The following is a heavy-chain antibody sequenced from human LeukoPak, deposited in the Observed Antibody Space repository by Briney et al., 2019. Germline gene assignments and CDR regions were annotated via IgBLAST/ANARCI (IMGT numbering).Heavy chain of an antibody. CDR1: GGSISSGSYY. J-gene: IGHJ6*03. V-gene: IGHV4-61*01. CDR2: IYYSGYT. CDR3: ASRGAGYYDSSGYSDYYYYMDV. D-gene: IGHD3-22*01. Sequence: SETLSLTCTVSGGSISSGSYYWSWIRQPPGKGLEWIGYIYYSGYTNYNPSLKSRVTISVDTSKNQFSLKLSSVTAADTAVYYCASRGAGYYDSSGYSDYYYYMDVWGKGTTVTISS.